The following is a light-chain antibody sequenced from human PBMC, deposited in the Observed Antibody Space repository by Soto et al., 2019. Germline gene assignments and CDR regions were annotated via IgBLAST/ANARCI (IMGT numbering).Light chain of an antibody. J-gene: IGKJ1*01. Sequence: EIVMTQSPATLSVSPGERATLSCRASQSVSSNLAWYQQKPGQAPRLLIYGASTRATGIPARFSGSGSGTEFTLTINSLQSEDFAVYYCQQYNDWPPRTFGQGTKV. CDR2: GAS. V-gene: IGKV3-15*01. CDR1: QSVSSN. CDR3: QQYNDWPPRT.